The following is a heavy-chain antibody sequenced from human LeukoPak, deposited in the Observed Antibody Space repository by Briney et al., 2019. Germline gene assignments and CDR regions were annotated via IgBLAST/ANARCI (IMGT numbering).Heavy chain of an antibody. D-gene: IGHD1-26*01. CDR3: ARRIVGARYYFDY. CDR2: IYPGDSET. CDR1: GYSFTSYW. J-gene: IGHJ4*02. Sequence: GESLKISCKGSGYSFTSYWIGWVRQMPGKGLEWMGIIYPGDSETRNSPSFQGQVTISVDKSISSAYLQWSSLKASDTAMYYCARRIVGARYYFDYWGQGTLVTVS. V-gene: IGHV5-51*01.